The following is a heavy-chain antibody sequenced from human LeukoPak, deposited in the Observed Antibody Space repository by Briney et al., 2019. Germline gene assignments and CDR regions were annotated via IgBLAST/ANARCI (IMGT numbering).Heavy chain of an antibody. CDR1: GYTFTSYG. CDR2: ISAYNSNT. V-gene: IGHV1-18*01. J-gene: IGHJ4*02. Sequence: ASVKVSCKASGYTFTSYGISWVRQAPGQGLEWMGWISAYNSNTNYAQKLQGRVTMTTDTSTSTAYMELRSLRSDDTAVYYCARVAFGGVIANGNDYWGQGTLVTVSS. CDR3: ARVAFGGVIANGNDY. D-gene: IGHD3-16*02.